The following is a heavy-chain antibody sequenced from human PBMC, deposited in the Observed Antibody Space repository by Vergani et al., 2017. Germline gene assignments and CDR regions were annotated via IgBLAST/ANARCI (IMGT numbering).Heavy chain of an antibody. J-gene: IGHJ6*02. Sequence: QVQLVQSGAEVKKPGASVKVSCKASGYTFTSYYMHWVRQAPGQGLEWMGIINPSGGSTSYAQKFQGRVTMTRDTSASKVYMELSSLRSEDTAVYYCARQAYDFWSGYYDYYYYGMDVWGQGTTVTVSS. D-gene: IGHD3-3*01. CDR2: INPSGGST. CDR3: ARQAYDFWSGYYDYYYYGMDV. CDR1: GYTFTSYY. V-gene: IGHV1-46*01.